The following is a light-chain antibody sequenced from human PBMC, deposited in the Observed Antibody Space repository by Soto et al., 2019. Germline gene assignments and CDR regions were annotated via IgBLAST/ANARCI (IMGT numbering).Light chain of an antibody. Sequence: IQMTQSPSSLSASVGDSVTVTCRASQSINIYLNWYQQKPGKAPTLLIYGESSLQSGVPSIFTGGGSRTDFTLTISSLQPEDFATYYCQQSYRSPYTFGQGTKPEIK. CDR2: GES. CDR1: QSINIY. J-gene: IGKJ2*01. V-gene: IGKV1-39*01. CDR3: QQSYRSPYT.